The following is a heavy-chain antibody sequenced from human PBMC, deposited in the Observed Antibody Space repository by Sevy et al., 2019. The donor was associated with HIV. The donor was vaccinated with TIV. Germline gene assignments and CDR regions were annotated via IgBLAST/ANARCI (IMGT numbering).Heavy chain of an antibody. CDR1: GFTFSSFA. J-gene: IGHJ4*02. V-gene: IGHV3-30-3*01. D-gene: IGHD2-2*01. CDR3: AILGVDCVSTNCYGMRSLSFDF. CDR2: ISYDGSSK. Sequence: GGSLRLSCAASGFTFSSFAMHWVRQAPGKGLEWVAVISYDGSSKYYPDSVKGRFTISRDNAKNTLYLQMNRLRPEDRADYFCAILGVDCVSTNCYGMRSLSFDFWGQGTLVTVSS.